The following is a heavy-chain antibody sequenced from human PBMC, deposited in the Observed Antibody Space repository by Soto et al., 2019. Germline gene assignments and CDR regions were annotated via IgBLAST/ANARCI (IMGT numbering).Heavy chain of an antibody. J-gene: IGHJ5*02. CDR1: GGTFSSYA. D-gene: IGHD2-2*02. V-gene: IGHV1-69*01. Sequence: QVQLVQSGAEVKKPGSSVKVSCKASGGTFSSYAISWVRQAPGQGLEWMGGIIPIFGTANYAQKFQGRVTIIADESTSTAYMELSSLRSEDTAVYYCARESGGSRYCSSTSCYTVGWFDPWGQGTLVTVSS. CDR3: ARESGGSRYCSSTSCYTVGWFDP. CDR2: IIPIFGTA.